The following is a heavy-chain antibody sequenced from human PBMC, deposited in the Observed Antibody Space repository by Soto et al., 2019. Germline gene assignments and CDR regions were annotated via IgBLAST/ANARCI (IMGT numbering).Heavy chain of an antibody. CDR1: GFTFSSYA. J-gene: IGHJ3*02. CDR3: ARAYYYDSSGYYYAAFDI. CDR2: ISGSGGST. V-gene: IGHV3-23*01. D-gene: IGHD3-22*01. Sequence: GGSLRLSWAASGFTFSSYAMSWVRQAPGKGLEWVSAISGSGGSTYYADSVKGRFTISRDNSKNTLYLQMNSLRAEDTAVYYCARAYYYDSSGYYYAAFDIWGQGTMVT.